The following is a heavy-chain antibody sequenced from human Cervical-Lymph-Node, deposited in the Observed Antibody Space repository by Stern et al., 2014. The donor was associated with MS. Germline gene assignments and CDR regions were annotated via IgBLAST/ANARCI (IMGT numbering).Heavy chain of an antibody. CDR2: IYYSGIP. J-gene: IGHJ5*02. Sequence: QVQLQESGPGLVKPSQTLSLTCTVSGGSISSGDYYWSWIRQPPGKGLEWIGYIYYSGIPYYNPSLKSRVTISVDTSKNQFSLKLSSVTAADTAVYYCASANCSSTSCPNWFDPWGQGTLVTVSS. CDR1: GGSISSGDYY. D-gene: IGHD2-2*01. V-gene: IGHV4-30-4*01. CDR3: ASANCSSTSCPNWFDP.